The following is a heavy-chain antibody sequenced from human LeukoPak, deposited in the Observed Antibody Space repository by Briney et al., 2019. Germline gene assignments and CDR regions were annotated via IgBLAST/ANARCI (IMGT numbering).Heavy chain of an antibody. D-gene: IGHD3-22*01. CDR1: GYSFSSYW. CDR3: AKSPSGFTYGRNWLDP. Sequence: PGEPLKISCKGSGYSFSSYWIAWVRQMPGKGLEWMGIIYPGDSDTTYSPSFEGQVTISADKSISTAYLQWRSLKASDTAMYYCAKSPSGFTYGRNWLDPWGQGTLVTVLS. J-gene: IGHJ5*02. CDR2: IYPGDSDT. V-gene: IGHV5-51*01.